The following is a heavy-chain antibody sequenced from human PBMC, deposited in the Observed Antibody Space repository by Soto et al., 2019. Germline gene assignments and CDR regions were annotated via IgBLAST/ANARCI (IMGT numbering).Heavy chain of an antibody. CDR1: GGSISSYY. D-gene: IGHD3-3*01. Sequence: SETLSLTCTVSGGSISSYYWSWIRQPPGKGLEWIGYIYYSGSTNYNPSLKSRVTISVDTSKNQFSLKLSSVTAADTAVYYCARGGLDFWSGYYYFDYWGQGTLVTVSS. CDR3: ARGGLDFWSGYYYFDY. V-gene: IGHV4-59*01. J-gene: IGHJ4*02. CDR2: IYYSGST.